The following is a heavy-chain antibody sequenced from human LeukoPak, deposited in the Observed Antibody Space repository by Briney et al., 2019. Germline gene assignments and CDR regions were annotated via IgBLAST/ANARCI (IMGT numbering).Heavy chain of an antibody. V-gene: IGHV4-61*02. Sequence: SETLSLTCTVSGGSISSSNYYWSWIRQPAGKGLEWIGRIYTSGTTNYNPSLKSRVTISIDTSKNQFSLKLSSVTAADTAVYYCASRVYSYGYISWFDPWGQGTLVTVSS. D-gene: IGHD5-18*01. CDR2: IYTSGTT. J-gene: IGHJ5*02. CDR1: GGSISSSNYY. CDR3: ASRVYSYGYISWFDP.